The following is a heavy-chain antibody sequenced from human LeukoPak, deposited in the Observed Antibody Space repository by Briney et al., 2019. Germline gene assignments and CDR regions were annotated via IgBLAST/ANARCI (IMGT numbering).Heavy chain of an antibody. CDR1: GFTFSSYG. J-gene: IGHJ4*02. CDR2: ISYDGSNK. CDR3: ARGSTLDY. D-gene: IGHD1-26*01. Sequence: GRSLRLSCAASGFTFSSYGMHWVRQAPGKGLEWVAVISYDGSNKYYADSVKGRFTISRDNSKNTLYLQVKSLRAEDTAVYYCARGSTLDYWGQGTLVTVSS. V-gene: IGHV3-30*03.